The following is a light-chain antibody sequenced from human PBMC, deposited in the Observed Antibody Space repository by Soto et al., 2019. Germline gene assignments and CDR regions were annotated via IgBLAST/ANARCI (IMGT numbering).Light chain of an antibody. V-gene: IGKV1-5*01. CDR2: HAS. J-gene: IGKJ1*01. CDR1: QSISNW. Sequence: DIQMTQSAATLPASLGDRVTITCRASQSISNWLAWYQQKKGTAPKLLIYHASTLESGVPSRFSGSGYGTEFNLTISSLQTEDFATYFCLQHNNYPPTFGQGTRVDIK. CDR3: LQHNNYPPT.